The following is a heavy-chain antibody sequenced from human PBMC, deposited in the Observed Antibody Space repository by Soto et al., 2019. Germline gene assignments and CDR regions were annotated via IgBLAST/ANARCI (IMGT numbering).Heavy chain of an antibody. D-gene: IGHD5-18*01. Sequence: GGSLRLSCSASVFTFSIYAMNWVRQAPGKGLEWVSIISGSGGTTYYADSVKGRFTISRDNSKNTLYLQMNSLRAEDTAVYYCSKELPAMAIYYYYGIYGWGQGTTVTVAS. CDR2: ISGSGGTT. V-gene: IGHV3-23*01. CDR3: SKELPAMAIYYYYGIYG. CDR1: VFTFSIYA. J-gene: IGHJ6*02.